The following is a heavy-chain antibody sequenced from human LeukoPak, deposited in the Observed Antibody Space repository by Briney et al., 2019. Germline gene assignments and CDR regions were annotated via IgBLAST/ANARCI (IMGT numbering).Heavy chain of an antibody. CDR2: IYYSKNT. J-gene: IGHJ4*02. V-gene: IGHV4-39*01. D-gene: IGHD5-18*01. CDR1: GGSISSSSAY. CDR3: VSPRGFSYGYFDY. Sequence: SETLSLTCTVSGGSISSSSAYWGWIRQPPGKGLEWIGSIYYSKNTYYNPSLKSRVTISADTSKNQFSLTLGSVSATDPAVYYCVSPRGFSYGYFDYWGQGTLVTVSS.